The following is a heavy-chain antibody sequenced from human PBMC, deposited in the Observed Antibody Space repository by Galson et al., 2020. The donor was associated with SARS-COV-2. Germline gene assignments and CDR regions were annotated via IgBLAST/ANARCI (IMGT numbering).Heavy chain of an antibody. Sequence: GGSLRLSCAASGFTFSSYEMNWVRQAPGKGLEWVSYIGGSGTTIYYADPVKGRFTISRDNAKSSLYLEMNSLRAEDTAFYYCAREGVIAGYGFDVWGQGTAVTVSS. CDR1: GFTFSSYE. CDR2: IGGSGTTI. CDR3: AREGVIAGYGFDV. D-gene: IGHD6-13*01. J-gene: IGHJ6*02. V-gene: IGHV3-48*03.